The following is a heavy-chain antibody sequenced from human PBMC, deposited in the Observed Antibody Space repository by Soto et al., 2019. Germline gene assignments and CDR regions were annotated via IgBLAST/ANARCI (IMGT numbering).Heavy chain of an antibody. J-gene: IGHJ5*02. CDR3: ARGISNAMVRGVIVWFDP. D-gene: IGHD3-10*01. CDR2: INPNSGGT. CDR1: GYTFTGYY. Sequence: QVQLVQSGAEVKKPGASVKVSCKASGYTFTGYYMHWVRQAPGQGLEWMGWINPNSGGTNYAQKFQGRVTMTRDTSISTAYMELRRLRSDDTDVYYCARGISNAMVRGVIVWFDPWGQGTLVTVSS. V-gene: IGHV1-2*02.